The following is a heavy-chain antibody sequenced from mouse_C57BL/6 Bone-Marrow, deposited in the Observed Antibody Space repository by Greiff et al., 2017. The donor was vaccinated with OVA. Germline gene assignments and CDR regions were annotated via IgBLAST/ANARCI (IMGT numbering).Heavy chain of an antibody. CDR1: GYTFTSSG. CDR3: ARASFGCDFDY. V-gene: IGHV1-81*01. CDR2: IYPGSGNT. Sequence: VQLQQSGAELARPGASVKLSCTASGYTFTSSGISWVKQRTGQGLEWIGEIYPGSGNTYYNEKFKGKATLTADKSSSTAYMELRSLTSEDSAVYFCARASFGCDFDYWGQGTMLTVSA. J-gene: IGHJ2*01.